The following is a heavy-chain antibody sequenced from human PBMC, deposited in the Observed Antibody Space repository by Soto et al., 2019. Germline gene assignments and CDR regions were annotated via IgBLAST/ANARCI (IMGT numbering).Heavy chain of an antibody. CDR2: ISGSGGST. CDR1: GFTFSSYA. CDR3: AKDRRKLVRGFDY. Sequence: GGSLRLSCAASGFTFSSYAMSWVRQAPGKGLEWVSAISGSGGSTYYADSVKGRFTISRDNSKNTLYLQMNSLRAEDTAVYYWAKDRRKLVRGFDYWGQGTLVTVSS. J-gene: IGHJ4*02. D-gene: IGHD6-13*01. V-gene: IGHV3-23*01.